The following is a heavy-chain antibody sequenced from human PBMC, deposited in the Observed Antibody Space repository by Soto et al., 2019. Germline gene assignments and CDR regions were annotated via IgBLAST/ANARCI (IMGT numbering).Heavy chain of an antibody. V-gene: IGHV1-18*01. Sequence: ASVKVSCKASGYTFTSYGISWVRQAPGQGLERMGWISAYNGNTNYAQKLQGRVTMTTDTSTSTAYMELRSLRSDDTAVYYCARSIGEAARHPYYYYYMDVWGKGTTVTVSS. D-gene: IGHD6-6*01. CDR1: GYTFTSYG. CDR3: ARSIGEAARHPYYYYYMDV. J-gene: IGHJ6*03. CDR2: ISAYNGNT.